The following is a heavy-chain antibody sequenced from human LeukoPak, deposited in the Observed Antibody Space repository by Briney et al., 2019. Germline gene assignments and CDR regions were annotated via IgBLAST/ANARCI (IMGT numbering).Heavy chain of an antibody. Sequence: GGSLRLSCAASGFTFSDYYMSWIRQAPGKGLEWVSYISSSGSTIYYADSAKGRFTISRDNAKNSLYLQMNSLRAEDTAVYYCARVVEDIVVVPAPYYYYYGMDVWGQGTTVTVSS. V-gene: IGHV3-11*01. D-gene: IGHD2-2*01. CDR3: ARVVEDIVVVPAPYYYYYGMDV. CDR1: GFTFSDYY. J-gene: IGHJ6*02. CDR2: ISSSGSTI.